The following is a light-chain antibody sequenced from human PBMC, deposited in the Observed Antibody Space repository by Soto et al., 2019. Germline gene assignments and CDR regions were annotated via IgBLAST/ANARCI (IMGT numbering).Light chain of an antibody. CDR3: QRYHSALLT. Sequence: DIQMTQSPSSLSASVGDRVTMTCRASKDIRNYVAWYQQKPGEVPKLLIYAASTLQSGVPAPFSGGGFGTDFTLTISSLRPEDVATYYCQRYHSALLTFGPGTKVDLK. J-gene: IGKJ3*01. CDR2: AAS. V-gene: IGKV1-27*01. CDR1: KDIRNY.